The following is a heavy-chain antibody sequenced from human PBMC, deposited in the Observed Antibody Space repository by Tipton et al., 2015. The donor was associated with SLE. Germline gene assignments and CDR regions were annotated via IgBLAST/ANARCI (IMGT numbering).Heavy chain of an antibody. CDR3: ARAVSYSSGWFGAFDI. V-gene: IGHV3-48*03. Sequence: SLRLSCAASGFTFSSYEMNWVRQAPGKGLEWVSYISSSGSTIYYADSVKGRFTISRDNAKNSLYLQMNSLRAEDTAVYYCARAVSYSSGWFGAFDIWGQGTMVTVSS. D-gene: IGHD6-19*01. CDR2: ISSSGSTI. CDR1: GFTFSSYE. J-gene: IGHJ3*02.